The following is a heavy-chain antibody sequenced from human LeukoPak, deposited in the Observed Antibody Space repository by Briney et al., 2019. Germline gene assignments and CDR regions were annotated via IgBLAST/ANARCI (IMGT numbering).Heavy chain of an antibody. J-gene: IGHJ5*02. Sequence: PGRSLRLSCVASGFIFSNYGMHWVRQPPGKGLEWVAVISLDGNIKHYADSVKGRFTISIDNAKNSVYLQMNSLRTEDTAIYYCARSRWPEDLWGRGTLVTVSS. CDR3: ARSRWPEDL. CDR1: GFIFSNYG. D-gene: IGHD4-23*01. CDR2: ISLDGNIK. V-gene: IGHV3-30*03.